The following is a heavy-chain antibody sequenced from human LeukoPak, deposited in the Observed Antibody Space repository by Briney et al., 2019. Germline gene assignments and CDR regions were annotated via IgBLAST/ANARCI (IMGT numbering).Heavy chain of an antibody. J-gene: IGHJ3*02. Sequence: SETLSLTCIVSGGSISSSSYYWDWIRQPPGKGLEWIGTIYYSGTTYYNPSLKSRVTISVDTSRNQFSLKLSSVTATDTAVYYCARMIGDDAFDIWGQGTMVTVSS. CDR2: IYYSGTT. CDR1: GGSISSSSYY. V-gene: IGHV4-39*01. D-gene: IGHD3-22*01. CDR3: ARMIGDDAFDI.